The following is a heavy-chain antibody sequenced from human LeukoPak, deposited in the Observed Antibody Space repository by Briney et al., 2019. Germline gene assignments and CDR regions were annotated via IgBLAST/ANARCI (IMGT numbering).Heavy chain of an antibody. CDR3: ARRSSWFSLNY. Sequence: ASVKVSCKASGYTFTSYYIHWVRQAPGQGLEWMGVIIPSGGDTTYAQKFQGRVTMTRDTSTSTVYLELSSLGSDDTAVYFCARRSSWFSLNYWGQGTLVTVSS. J-gene: IGHJ4*02. CDR2: IIPSGGDT. D-gene: IGHD6-13*01. V-gene: IGHV1-46*01. CDR1: GYTFTSYY.